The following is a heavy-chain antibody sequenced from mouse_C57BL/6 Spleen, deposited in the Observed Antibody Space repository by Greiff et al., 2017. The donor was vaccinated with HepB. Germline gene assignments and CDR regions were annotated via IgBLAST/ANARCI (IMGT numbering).Heavy chain of an antibody. CDR1: GYTFTSYW. CDR2: IDPSDSYT. V-gene: IGHV1-69*01. J-gene: IGHJ1*03. D-gene: IGHD1-1*01. CDR3: ARSPYYDGSSHWYFDV. Sequence: QVQLKQSGAELVMPGASVKLSCKASGYTFTSYWMHWVKQRPGQGLEWIGEIDPSDSYTNYNQKFKGKSTLTVDKSSSTAYMQLSSLTSEDSAVYYCARSPYYDGSSHWYFDVWGTGTTVTVSS.